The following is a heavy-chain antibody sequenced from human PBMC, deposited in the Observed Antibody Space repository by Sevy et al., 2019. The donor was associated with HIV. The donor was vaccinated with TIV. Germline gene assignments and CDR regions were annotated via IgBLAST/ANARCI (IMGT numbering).Heavy chain of an antibody. CDR3: ARSIYSYGDYSNWYFHL. CDR2: ISSSSSTI. Sequence: GGSLRLSRAASGFTFSSYSMNWVRQAPGKGLEWVSYISSSSSTIYYADSVKGRFTISRDNAKNSLYLQMNSLRDEDTAVYYCARSIYSYGDYSNWYFHLWGRGTLVTVSS. V-gene: IGHV3-48*02. D-gene: IGHD4-17*01. J-gene: IGHJ2*01. CDR1: GFTFSSYS.